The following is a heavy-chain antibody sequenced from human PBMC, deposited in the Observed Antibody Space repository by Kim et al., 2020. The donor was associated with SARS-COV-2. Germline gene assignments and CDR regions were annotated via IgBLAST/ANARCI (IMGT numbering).Heavy chain of an antibody. J-gene: IGHJ5*02. CDR3: VKDSLGADIWVGWFDP. Sequence: GGSLRLSCSASGFTFSSYAMHWVRQAPGKGLEYVSAISSNGGSTYYADSVKGRFTISRDNSKNTLYLQMSSLRAEDTAVYYCVKDSLGADIWVGWFDPWGQGTLVTVSS. CDR2: ISSNGGST. D-gene: IGHD3-16*01. CDR1: GFTFSSYA. V-gene: IGHV3-64D*06.